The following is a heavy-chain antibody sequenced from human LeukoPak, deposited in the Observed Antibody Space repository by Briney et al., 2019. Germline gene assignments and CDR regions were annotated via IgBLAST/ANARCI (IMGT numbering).Heavy chain of an antibody. CDR1: GFTFSSYA. Sequence: GGSLRLSCVDSGFTFSSYAMSWVRQAPGKGLEWVSAISGSGASTYYADSVKGRFTISRDNAKNTLYLQMNSLRAEDTALYYCIRGFDSSGVVGMDVWGQGTTVTVSS. J-gene: IGHJ6*02. CDR3: IRGFDSSGVVGMDV. D-gene: IGHD3-22*01. V-gene: IGHV3-23*01. CDR2: ISGSGAST.